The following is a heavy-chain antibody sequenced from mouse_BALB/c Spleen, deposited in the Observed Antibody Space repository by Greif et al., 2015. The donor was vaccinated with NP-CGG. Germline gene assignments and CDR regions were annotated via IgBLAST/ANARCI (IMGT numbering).Heavy chain of an antibody. CDR1: GYTFTDYY. J-gene: IGHJ1*01. V-gene: IGHV1-77*01. Sequence: QVQLQQSGAELARPGASVKLSCKASGYTFTDYYINWVKQRTGQGLEWIGEIYPGSGNTYYNEKFKGKATLTADKSSSTAYMQLSSPTSEDSAVYFCPRDSRYFDVWGAGTTVTVSS. CDR3: PRDSRYFDV. CDR2: IYPGSGNT.